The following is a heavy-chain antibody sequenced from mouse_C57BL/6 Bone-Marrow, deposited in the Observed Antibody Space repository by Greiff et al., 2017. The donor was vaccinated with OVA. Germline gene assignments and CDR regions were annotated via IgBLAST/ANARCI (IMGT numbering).Heavy chain of an antibody. D-gene: IGHD1-1*01. CDR2: INPNYGTT. J-gene: IGHJ1*03. CDR1: GYSFPDYN. Sequence: EVQLQQSGPELVKPGASVKISCKASGYSFPDYNMNWVKQSNGKNLEWIGVINPNYGTTSYNQKFKGKATLTVDQSSSTAYMQLNSLTSEDSAVYYCAFYYGSSYRYFDVWGTGTTVTVSS. CDR3: AFYYGSSYRYFDV. V-gene: IGHV1-39*01.